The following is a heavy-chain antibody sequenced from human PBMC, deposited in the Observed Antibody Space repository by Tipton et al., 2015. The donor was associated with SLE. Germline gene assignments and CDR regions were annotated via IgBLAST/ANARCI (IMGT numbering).Heavy chain of an antibody. CDR1: GYSISSGYY. CDR2: IYHSGST. CDR3: ARDRDGYT. J-gene: IGHJ4*02. Sequence: GLVKPSETLSLTCAVSGYSISSGYYWGWIRQPPGKGLEWIGSIYHSGSTYYNPSLKSRVTISVDTSKNQFSLKLSSVTAADTAVYYCARDRDGYTWGQGTLVTVSS. D-gene: IGHD5-24*01. V-gene: IGHV4-38-2*02.